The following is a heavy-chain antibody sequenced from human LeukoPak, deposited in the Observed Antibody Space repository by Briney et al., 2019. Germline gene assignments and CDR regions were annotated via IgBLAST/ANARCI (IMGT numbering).Heavy chain of an antibody. V-gene: IGHV1-3*01. CDR2: INAGNGNT. CDR3: ARGGYYDSSGSYAFDI. D-gene: IGHD3-22*01. Sequence: GASVKVSCKASGYTFTSYAMHWVRQAPGQRLEWMGWINAGNGNTKYSQKFQGRVTITRDTSASTAYMELSSLRSEDTAVYYCARGGYYDSSGSYAFDIWGQGTMVTVSS. CDR1: GYTFTSYA. J-gene: IGHJ3*02.